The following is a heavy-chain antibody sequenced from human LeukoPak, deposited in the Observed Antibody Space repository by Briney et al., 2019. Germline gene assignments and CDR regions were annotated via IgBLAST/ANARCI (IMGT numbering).Heavy chain of an antibody. V-gene: IGHV3-21*01. Sequence: GGSLRLSCAASGFTFSTYTMNWVRQAPGKGLEWVSSISSSSSYIYYADSVKGRFTISRDNARKSLYLQMNTLRAEDTAVYYCARGSDTAMVLFSCFDYWGQGTLVTVSS. J-gene: IGHJ4*02. CDR3: ARGSDTAMVLFSCFDY. CDR2: ISSSSSYI. CDR1: GFTFSTYT. D-gene: IGHD5-18*01.